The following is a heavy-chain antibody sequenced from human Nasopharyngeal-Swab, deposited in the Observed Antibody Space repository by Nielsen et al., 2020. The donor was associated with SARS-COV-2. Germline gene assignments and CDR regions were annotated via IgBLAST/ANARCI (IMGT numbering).Heavy chain of an antibody. D-gene: IGHD2-21*02. J-gene: IGHJ5*02. CDR2: IYYSGST. Sequence: SETLSLTCTVSGGSISSYYWSWIRQPPGKGLEWIGYIYYSGSTSYNPSLKSRVTISLDTSKTQFSLKLRSVTAADTAVYYCARHYGHVVVTDNWFDPWGQGTLVTVSS. CDR1: GGSISSYY. CDR3: ARHYGHVVVTDNWFDP. V-gene: IGHV4-59*08.